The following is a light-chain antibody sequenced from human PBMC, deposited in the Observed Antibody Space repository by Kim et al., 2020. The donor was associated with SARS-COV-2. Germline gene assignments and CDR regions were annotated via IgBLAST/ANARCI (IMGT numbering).Light chain of an antibody. Sequence: APGERATRSRRASQSVSANYLAWYQVKPGLAPRLLIYGASTRATGIPDRFSGSGSGTDFTLTISRLEPEDFALYYCQQYGSSSLTFGGGTKVDIK. J-gene: IGKJ4*01. CDR2: GAS. CDR3: QQYGSSSLT. V-gene: IGKV3-20*01. CDR1: QSVSANY.